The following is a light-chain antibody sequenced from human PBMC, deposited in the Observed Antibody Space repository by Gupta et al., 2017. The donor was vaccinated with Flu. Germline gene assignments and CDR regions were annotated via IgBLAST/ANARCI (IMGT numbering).Light chain of an antibody. J-gene: IGLJ3*02. V-gene: IGLV1-51*02. CDR2: ENN. CDR1: SSNIGNNY. CDR3: GTWDSSLSAWV. Sequence: KVTISCSVSSSNIGNNYVSVYQQLPGTAPKLLIYENNKRPSGIPDRFSGTKSGTSATLGITGLQTGDEADYYCGTWDSSLSAWVFGGGTKLTVL.